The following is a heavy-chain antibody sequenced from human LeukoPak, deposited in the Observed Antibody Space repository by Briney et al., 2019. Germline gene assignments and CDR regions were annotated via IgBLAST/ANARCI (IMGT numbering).Heavy chain of an antibody. J-gene: IGHJ4*02. V-gene: IGHV6-1*01. CDR1: GDSVSSNSAA. Sequence: SQTLSLTCAISGDSVSSNSAAWNWIRQSPSRGLEWLGRTYYRSKWYNDYAVSVKSRITINPDTCKNQFSLQLNSVTPEDTAVYYCARGEYDFWSGYYTWYFDYWGQGTLVTVSS. CDR3: ARGEYDFWSGYYTWYFDY. D-gene: IGHD3-3*01. CDR2: TYYRSKWYN.